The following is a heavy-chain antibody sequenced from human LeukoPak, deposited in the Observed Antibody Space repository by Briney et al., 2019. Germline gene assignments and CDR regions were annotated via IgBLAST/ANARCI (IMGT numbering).Heavy chain of an antibody. Sequence: SVKVSCKASGGTFISYAISWVRQAPGQGLEWMGGIIPIFGTANYAQKLQGRVTITTDESTSTAYMELSSLRSEDTAVYYCARGGFRCSSTSCYSYYYYMDVWGKGTTVTVSS. V-gene: IGHV1-69*05. CDR1: GGTFISYA. CDR2: IIPIFGTA. D-gene: IGHD2-2*01. J-gene: IGHJ6*03. CDR3: ARGGFRCSSTSCYSYYYYMDV.